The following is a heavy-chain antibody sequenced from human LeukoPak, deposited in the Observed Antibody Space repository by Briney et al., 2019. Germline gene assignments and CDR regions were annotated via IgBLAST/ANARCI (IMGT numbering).Heavy chain of an antibody. J-gene: IGHJ3*02. CDR3: ARILSSSHAFDI. D-gene: IGHD6-13*01. CDR2: ISSNSRNT. CDR1: GFTFISFD. Sequence: GGSLRLSCAASGFTFISFDMNWVRQAPGTGLEWVASISSNSRNTHYADSLKGRFTISRDNAKNSLYLQMNSLRAEDTAVYYCARILSSSHAFDIWGQGTMVTVSS. V-gene: IGHV3-21*01.